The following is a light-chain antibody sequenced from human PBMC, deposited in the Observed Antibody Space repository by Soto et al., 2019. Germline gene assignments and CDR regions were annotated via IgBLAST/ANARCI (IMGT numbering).Light chain of an antibody. CDR2: GAS. CDR3: QQRSNWPHT. CDR1: QSVSNNY. J-gene: IGKJ5*01. V-gene: IGKV3-11*01. Sequence: ETVLTQSPGTLSLSPGERATLSCRASQSVSNNYLAWYQQKPGQAPRLLIYGASNRATGIPARFSGSGSGTDFTLTISSLEPEDFAVYYCQQRSNWPHTFGPGTRLEIK.